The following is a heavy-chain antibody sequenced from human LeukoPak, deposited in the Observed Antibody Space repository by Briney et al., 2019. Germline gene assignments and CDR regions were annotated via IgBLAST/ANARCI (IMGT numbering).Heavy chain of an antibody. Sequence: GGSLRLSCAASQFIFSNYAMSWVRQAPGKGLEWVASISYDGVDKYYADSVKGRFTISRDNAKNSLYLQMNSLRAEDTAVYYCLRYNYGYYFDYWGQGTLVTVSS. D-gene: IGHD5-18*01. CDR3: LRYNYGYYFDY. J-gene: IGHJ4*02. CDR2: ISYDGVDK. CDR1: QFIFSNYA. V-gene: IGHV3-30-3*01.